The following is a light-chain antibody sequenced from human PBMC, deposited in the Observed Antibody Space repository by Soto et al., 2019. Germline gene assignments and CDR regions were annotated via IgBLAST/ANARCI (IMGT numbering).Light chain of an antibody. V-gene: IGKV1-33*01. CDR2: DAS. CDR1: HNINNY. J-gene: IGKJ5*01. CDR3: QQYENLPT. Sequence: IQRTQSPSSLCAYVRDRVTITCQASHNINNYLNWYQQKPGRAPKLLIYDASNLEAGVPSRFRGSGSGTDFTFTISRLQPEDIATYYCQQYENLPTFGQGTRLEI.